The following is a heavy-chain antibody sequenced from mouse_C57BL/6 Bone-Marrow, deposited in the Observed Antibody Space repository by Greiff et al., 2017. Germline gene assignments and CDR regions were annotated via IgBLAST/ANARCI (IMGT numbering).Heavy chain of an antibody. CDR3: AGDGYYGNAMDY. Sequence: VQLQQSGPVLVKPGASVKMSCKASGYTFTDYYMNWVKQSHGKSLEWIGVINPYNGGTSSNQKFKGKATLTVDKSSSTAYMALNSLTSEDSAVYYCAGDGYYGNAMDYWGQGTSVTGSS. V-gene: IGHV1-19*01. CDR2: INPYNGGT. D-gene: IGHD2-3*01. J-gene: IGHJ4*01. CDR1: GYTFTDYY.